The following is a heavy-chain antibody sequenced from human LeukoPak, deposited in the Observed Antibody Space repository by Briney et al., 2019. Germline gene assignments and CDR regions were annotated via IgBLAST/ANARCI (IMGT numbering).Heavy chain of an antibody. Sequence: GASVKVSCKASGYTFTGYYMHWVRQAPGQGLEWMGWINPNSGGTNYAQKFQGRVTMTRDTSISTAYMELSRLRSDDTAVYYCASSGLRYFDWSPTYYYYYMDVWGKGTTVTVSS. CDR3: ASSGLRYFDWSPTYYYYYMDV. CDR1: GYTFTGYY. J-gene: IGHJ6*03. D-gene: IGHD3-9*01. CDR2: INPNSGGT. V-gene: IGHV1-2*02.